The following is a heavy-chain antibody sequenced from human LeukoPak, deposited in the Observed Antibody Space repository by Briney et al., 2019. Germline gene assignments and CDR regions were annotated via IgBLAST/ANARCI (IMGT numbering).Heavy chain of an antibody. CDR1: GGSFSGYY. J-gene: IGHJ4*02. CDR2: INHSGST. CDR3: ARVPYGDYPLDY. V-gene: IGHV4-34*01. Sequence: SETLSLTCAVYGGSFSGYYWSWIRQPPGKGLEWIGEINHSGSTNYNPSLKSRVTISVDTSKNQFSLKLSSVTAADTAVYYCARVPYGDYPLDYWGQGTLVTVSS. D-gene: IGHD4-17*01.